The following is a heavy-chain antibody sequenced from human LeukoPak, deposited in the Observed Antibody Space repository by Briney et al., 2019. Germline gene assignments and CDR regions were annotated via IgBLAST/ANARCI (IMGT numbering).Heavy chain of an antibody. J-gene: IGHJ4*02. CDR2: ISGSGGST. D-gene: IGHD1-26*01. CDR3: ANEGIVGATSQIYYFDY. V-gene: IGHV3-23*01. Sequence: GGSLSLSCPASGFTFSSYAMSWVRQAPGKGREWVSAISGSGGSTYYADSVKGRFTISRDNSKNTLYLQMNSLRAEDTAVYYCANEGIVGATSQIYYFDYWGQGTLVTVSS. CDR1: GFTFSSYA.